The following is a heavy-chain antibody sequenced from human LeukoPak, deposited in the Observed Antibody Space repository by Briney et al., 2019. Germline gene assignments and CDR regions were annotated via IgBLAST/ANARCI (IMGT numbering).Heavy chain of an antibody. CDR2: IIPILGIA. V-gene: IGHV1-69*04. CDR3: ARAQGDSSSWYEMDY. CDR1: GGTFSSYA. Sequence: GSSVKVSCKASGGTFSSYAISWVRQAPGQGLEWMGRIIPILGIANYAQKLQGRVTMTTDTSTSTAYMELRSLRSDDTAVYYCARAQGDSSSWYEMDYWGQGTLVTVSS. D-gene: IGHD6-13*01. J-gene: IGHJ4*02.